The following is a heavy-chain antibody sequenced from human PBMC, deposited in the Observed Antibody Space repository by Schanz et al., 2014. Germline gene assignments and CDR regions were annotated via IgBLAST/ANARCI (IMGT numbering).Heavy chain of an antibody. CDR1: GFTFADYY. CDR3: VRYGFRKFGVVYGLAV. Sequence: QVQLLESGGGLFKPGGSLRLSCAGSGFTFADYYMTWIRQAPGKGLEWISYVSSYDTTVSYADSVKGRFTISRDNAKNSVYLQMNSLRVEDTAVYYCVRYGFRKFGVVYGLAVWGQGTTVTVSS. V-gene: IGHV3-11*01. J-gene: IGHJ6*02. D-gene: IGHD3-3*01. CDR2: VSSYDTTV.